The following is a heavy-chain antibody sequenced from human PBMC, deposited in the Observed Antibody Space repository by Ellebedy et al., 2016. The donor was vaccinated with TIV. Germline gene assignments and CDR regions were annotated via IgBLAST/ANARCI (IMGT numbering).Heavy chain of an antibody. D-gene: IGHD5-12*01. CDR3: AREGGWDSAYDSGRFEY. Sequence: AASVKVSCKTSGYTFFSNGFTWARQPTGQGLQWMGSSSGYNGTTQYAQKFQGSFTMATDTSTRPAYMELRSLTSDDTAVYYCAREGGWDSAYDSGRFEYWGQGTLVTVSS. CDR2: SSGYNGTT. J-gene: IGHJ4*02. V-gene: IGHV1-18*01. CDR1: GYTFFSNG.